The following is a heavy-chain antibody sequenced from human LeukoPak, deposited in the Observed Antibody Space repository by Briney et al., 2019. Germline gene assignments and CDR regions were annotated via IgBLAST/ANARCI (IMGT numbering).Heavy chain of an antibody. J-gene: IGHJ6*03. V-gene: IGHV3-30*03. CDR2: ISYDGSNK. CDR1: GFTFRNFG. Sequence: GGSLRLSCAASGFTFRNFGMHWVRQAPGKGLEWVALISYDGSNKYYADSVKGRFTISRDISDNTLYLQMDSLRPEDTAVYFCARDLFPYYYYYSMDVWGIGTTVTVTS. CDR3: ARDLFPYYYYYSMDV.